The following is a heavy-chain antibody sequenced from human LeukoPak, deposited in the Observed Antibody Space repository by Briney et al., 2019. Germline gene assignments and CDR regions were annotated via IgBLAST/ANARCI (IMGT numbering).Heavy chain of an antibody. J-gene: IGHJ5*02. Sequence: PSETLSLTCAVYVGSFIGYYWSWIRQPPAKGLDWIGEINHSGSTNHIPSLKSRGPIQVHQSKHQFFMKSSSVTAADPPVYYVSRGCWFDPWGQGALVTVSS. CDR3: SRGCWFDP. V-gene: IGHV4-34*01. CDR1: VGSFIGYY. CDR2: INHSGST.